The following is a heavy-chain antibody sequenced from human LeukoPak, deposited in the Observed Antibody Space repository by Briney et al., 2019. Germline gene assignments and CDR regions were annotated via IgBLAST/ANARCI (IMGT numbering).Heavy chain of an antibody. J-gene: IGHJ4*02. CDR2: ISSSGTTV. D-gene: IGHD3-10*01. V-gene: IGHV3-48*03. CDR1: GFTFRSYE. Sequence: GGSLRLSCAASGFTFRSYEMNWVRQAPGKGLDWVSYISSSGTTVYYADSVKGRFTVSRDNAKNSLHLQMNSLRAEDTAVYYCARSIKGDSDHWGQGTLVTVSS. CDR3: ARSIKGDSDH.